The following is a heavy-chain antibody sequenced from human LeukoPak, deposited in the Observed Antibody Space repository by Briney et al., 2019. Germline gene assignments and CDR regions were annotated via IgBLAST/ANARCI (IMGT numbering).Heavy chain of an antibody. CDR1: GGSISSYY. Sequence: SETLSLTCTVSGGSISSYYWSWIRQPPGKGLEWIGYIYYSGSTNYNPSLKSRVTISVDTSKNQLSLKLSSVTAADTAVYYCARTNRAVAGTSVDYWGQGTLVTVSS. CDR3: ARTNRAVAGTSVDY. J-gene: IGHJ4*02. CDR2: IYYSGST. V-gene: IGHV4-59*01. D-gene: IGHD6-19*01.